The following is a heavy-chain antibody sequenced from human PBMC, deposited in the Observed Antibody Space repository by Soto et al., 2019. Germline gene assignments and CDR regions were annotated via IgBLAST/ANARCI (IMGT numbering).Heavy chain of an antibody. CDR1: GGTFSSYT. D-gene: IGHD3-3*01. CDR3: ANHYDFWSGDYYYYYYMDV. J-gene: IGHJ6*03. Sequence: SVKVSCKASGGTFSSYTISWVRQAPGQGLEWMGRIIPILGIANYAQKFQGRVTITADKSTSTAYMELSSLRSEDTAVYYCANHYDFWSGDYYYYYYMDVWGKGTTVTVSS. CDR2: IIPILGIA. V-gene: IGHV1-69*02.